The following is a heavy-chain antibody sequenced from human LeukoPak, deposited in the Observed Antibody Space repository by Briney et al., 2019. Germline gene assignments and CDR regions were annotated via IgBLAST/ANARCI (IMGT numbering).Heavy chain of an antibody. J-gene: IGHJ5*02. Sequence: SEALSLTCTVSGGSISSYYWSWIRQPPGKGLEWIGYIYYSGSTNYNPSLKSRVTISVDTSKNQFSLKLSSVTAADTAVYYCARDRYSSSSGGWFDPWGQGTLVTVSS. V-gene: IGHV4-59*01. CDR3: ARDRYSSSSGGWFDP. CDR2: IYYSGST. D-gene: IGHD6-6*01. CDR1: GGSISSYY.